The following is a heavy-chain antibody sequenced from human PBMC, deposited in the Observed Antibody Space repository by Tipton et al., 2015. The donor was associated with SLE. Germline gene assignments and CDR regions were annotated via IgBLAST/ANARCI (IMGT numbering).Heavy chain of an antibody. V-gene: IGHV3-30*02. Sequence: SGFTFSSYGMHWVRQAPGKGLEWVAFIRYDGSNKYYADSVKGRFTISRDNSKNTLYLQMNSLRAEDTAVYYCAKDLPIYGSGSYWNPAGGIFDYWGQGTLVTVSS. CDR3: AKDLPIYGSGSYWNPAGGIFDY. D-gene: IGHD3-10*01. J-gene: IGHJ4*02. CDR1: GFTFSSYG. CDR2: IRYDGSNK.